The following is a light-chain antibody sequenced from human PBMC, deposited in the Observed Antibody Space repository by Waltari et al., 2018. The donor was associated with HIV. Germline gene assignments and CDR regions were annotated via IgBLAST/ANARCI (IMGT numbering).Light chain of an antibody. V-gene: IGLV2-14*01. CDR3: ASYTANDTVI. CDR1: AHAFGFYNF. J-gene: IGLJ2*01. Sequence: SGLTQPASLSGFPGPSITISCTGAAHAFGFYNFIPWYQQHPGKVPTVIHSTVDRRASGISDRFSGSKSGNTASLTISELQTEDEAVYYCASYTANDTVIFAGGTTVTVL. CDR2: TVD.